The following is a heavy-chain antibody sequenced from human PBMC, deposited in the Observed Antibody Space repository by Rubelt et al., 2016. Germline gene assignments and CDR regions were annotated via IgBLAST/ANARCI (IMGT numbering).Heavy chain of an antibody. D-gene: IGHD5-24*01. CDR2: IMPILGIP. Sequence: ISWVRQAPGQGLEWMGGIMPILGIPNYAQKFQGRVTITADKSTSTAYMELSSLRSEDTAIYYCAAGEGYNYTDDYWGQGTLVTVSS. CDR3: AAGEGYNYTDDY. V-gene: IGHV1-69*10. J-gene: IGHJ4*02.